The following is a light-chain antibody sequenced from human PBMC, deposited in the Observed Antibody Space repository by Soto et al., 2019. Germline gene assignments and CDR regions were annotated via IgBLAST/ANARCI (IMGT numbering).Light chain of an antibody. Sequence: EIVLTQSPDTLSLSPGERATLSCRVSQSVKSSYLAWYQQKPGQAPRLLISGTSNRATGIPDRFSGSGSGTDFTLTISRLEPEDFAVYYCQQYGGSSWTFGQGTKVDIK. J-gene: IGKJ1*01. CDR3: QQYGGSSWT. CDR1: QSVKSSY. V-gene: IGKV3-20*01. CDR2: GTS.